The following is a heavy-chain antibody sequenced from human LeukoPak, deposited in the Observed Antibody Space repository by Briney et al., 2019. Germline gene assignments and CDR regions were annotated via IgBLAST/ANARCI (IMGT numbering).Heavy chain of an antibody. J-gene: IGHJ4*02. CDR1: GYTITSYA. D-gene: IGHD5-24*01. CDR2: INAGNGNT. CDR3: ARGGGYNDY. V-gene: IGHV1-3*01. Sequence: GASVKVSCKASGYTITSYAMHWVRQAPGQRLEWMGWINAGNGNTKYSQKFQGRVTITRDTSARTAYMELRSLTSDDTAVYYCARGGGYNDYWGQGTLVTVSS.